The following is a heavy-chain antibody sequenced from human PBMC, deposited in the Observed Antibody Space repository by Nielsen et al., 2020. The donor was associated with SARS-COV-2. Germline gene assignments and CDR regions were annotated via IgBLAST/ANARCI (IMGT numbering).Heavy chain of an antibody. D-gene: IGHD3-16*02. V-gene: IGHV1-3*01. J-gene: IGHJ4*02. CDR3: ARVLGITFGGVISGPFDY. Sequence: WVRQAPGQRLEWMGWINAGNGNTKYSQKFQDRVTITRDTSASTAYMELSSLRSEDTAVYYCARVLGITFGGVISGPFDYWGQGTLVTVSS. CDR2: INAGNGNT.